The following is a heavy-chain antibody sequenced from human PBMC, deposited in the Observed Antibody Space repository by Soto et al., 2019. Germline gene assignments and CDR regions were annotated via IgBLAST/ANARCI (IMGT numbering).Heavy chain of an antibody. D-gene: IGHD2-8*02. CDR3: AMYALGLSPWWYNWFDR. CDR2: ISDSGGSP. V-gene: IGHV3-23*01. Sequence: VQLLESGGGLVQPGGSLRLSCAASGFTFSSYAMNWVRQTPGEGLEWVSGISDSGGSPYYADSVKGRFTISRDNSKNTLYLQLDSLRAEDTGVYYCAMYALGLSPWWYNWFDRWGQGTLVSVSS. J-gene: IGHJ5*02. CDR1: GFTFSSYA.